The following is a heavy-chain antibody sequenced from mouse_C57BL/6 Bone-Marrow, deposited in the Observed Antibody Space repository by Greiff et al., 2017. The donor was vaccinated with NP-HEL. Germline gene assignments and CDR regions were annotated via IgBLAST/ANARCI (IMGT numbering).Heavy chain of an antibody. CDR2: ISDGGSYT. J-gene: IGHJ2*01. Sequence: EVMLVESGGGLVKPGGSLKLSCAASGFTFSSYAMSWVRQTPEKRLEWVATISDGGSYTYYPDNVKGRFTISRDNAKNNLYLQMSHLKSEDTAMYYCARDTLYYGSSYADYFDYWGQGTTLTVSS. D-gene: IGHD1-1*01. V-gene: IGHV5-4*01. CDR1: GFTFSSYA. CDR3: ARDTLYYGSSYADYFDY.